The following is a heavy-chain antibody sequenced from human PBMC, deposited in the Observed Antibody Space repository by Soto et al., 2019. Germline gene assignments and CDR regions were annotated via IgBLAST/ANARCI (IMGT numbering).Heavy chain of an antibody. J-gene: IGHJ4*02. CDR2: IIPVFGTT. D-gene: IGHD2-2*02. V-gene: IGHV1-69*13. Sequence: GAAVKVSCKASGGTLSSHTVSWVRPAPGQGLEWMGGIIPVFGTTNYAQKFQGRGTLTADESTSTTYMELSALRSPSTGVYYCARWAGFWSSPSRYTALDYCGPGTLVTLS. CDR3: ARWAGFWSSPSRYTALDY. CDR1: GGTLSSHT.